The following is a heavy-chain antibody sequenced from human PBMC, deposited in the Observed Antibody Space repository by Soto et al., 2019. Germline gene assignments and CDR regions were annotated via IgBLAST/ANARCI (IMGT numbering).Heavy chain of an antibody. CDR3: ARRGSSSWYGY. CDR2: IYYSGST. D-gene: IGHD6-13*01. J-gene: IGHJ4*02. V-gene: IGHV4-39*01. CDR1: GGSISSSCYY. Sequence: QLQLQESGPGLVKPSETLFLTCTDSGGSISSSCYYWGWIRQPPGKGLEWIGSIYYSGSTYYNPSLKSRVTMSEDTSKNPFALKLSSVTAADTAVYYCARRGSSSWYGYWGPGTLVTVSS.